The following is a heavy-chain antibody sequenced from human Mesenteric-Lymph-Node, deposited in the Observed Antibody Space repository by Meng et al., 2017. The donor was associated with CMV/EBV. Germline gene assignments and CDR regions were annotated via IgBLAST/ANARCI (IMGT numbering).Heavy chain of an antibody. CDR1: EFTFDDSV. V-gene: IGHV3-43D*03. CDR2: ITWDGGTT. CDR3: TKEDSYYVFDL. J-gene: IGHJ3*01. Sequence: EGSLRLSCAASEFTFDDSVMHWVRQTPGKGLEWVSLITWDGGTTYYADSVKGRFTISRDNSKNSLFLQMNSLRPEDTALYYCTKEDSYYVFDLWGQGTMVTVSS. D-gene: IGHD1-26*01.